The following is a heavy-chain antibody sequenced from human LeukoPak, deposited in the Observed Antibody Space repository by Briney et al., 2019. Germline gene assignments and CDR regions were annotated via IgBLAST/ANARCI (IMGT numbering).Heavy chain of an antibody. CDR3: ARDRWPYSGEYFDY. Sequence: TGGSLRLSCAASGFTFSSYAMHWVRQAPGKGLEWVAVISYDGSNKYYADSVKGRFTISRDNSKNTLYLQMNSLRAEDTAVYYCARDRWPYSGEYFDYWGQGTLVTVSS. V-gene: IGHV3-30-3*01. CDR2: ISYDGSNK. D-gene: IGHD2-21*01. J-gene: IGHJ4*02. CDR1: GFTFSSYA.